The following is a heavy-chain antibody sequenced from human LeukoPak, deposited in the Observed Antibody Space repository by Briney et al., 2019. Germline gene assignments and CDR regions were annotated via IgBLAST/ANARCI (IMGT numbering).Heavy chain of an antibody. CDR1: GDSVSSNSAA. V-gene: IGHV6-1*01. CDR2: TYYRSKWYN. D-gene: IGHD6-19*01. J-gene: IGHJ4*02. CDR3: ARAGQWLIHFDY. Sequence: SQTLSLTCAISGDSVSSNSAAWNWIRQSPSRGLERLGRTYYRSKWYNDYAVSVKSRITINPVTSKNQFSLQLNSVTPEDTAVYYCARAGQWLIHFDYWGQGTLVTVSS.